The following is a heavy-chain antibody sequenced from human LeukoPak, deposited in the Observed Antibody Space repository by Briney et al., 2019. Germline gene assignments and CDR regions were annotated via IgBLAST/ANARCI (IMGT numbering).Heavy chain of an antibody. CDR3: ARSDDYGDPRLAFDI. D-gene: IGHD4-17*01. V-gene: IGHV1-69*13. CDR2: IIPIFGTA. Sequence: GASVKVSCKASGGTFSSYAISWVGQAPGQGLEWMGGIIPIFGTANYAQKFQGRVTITADESTSTAYMELSSLRSEDTAVYYCARSDDYGDPRLAFDIWGQGTMVTVPS. CDR1: GGTFSSYA. J-gene: IGHJ3*02.